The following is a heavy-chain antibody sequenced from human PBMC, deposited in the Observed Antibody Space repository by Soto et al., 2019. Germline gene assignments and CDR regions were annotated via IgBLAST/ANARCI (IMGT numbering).Heavy chain of an antibody. Sequence: EVQLVESGGGLVQPGGSLRLSCAASGFTFSTYWMQWVRQVPGEGLVWVSGISENGGITTYADSVKGRFTISRDNAKNTMYLQINGLRVEDTAIYSCAREYYSSGTHWGQGTLVTVST. CDR2: ISENGGIT. J-gene: IGHJ1*01. V-gene: IGHV3-74*01. CDR1: GFTFSTYW. CDR3: AREYYSSGTH. D-gene: IGHD3-10*01.